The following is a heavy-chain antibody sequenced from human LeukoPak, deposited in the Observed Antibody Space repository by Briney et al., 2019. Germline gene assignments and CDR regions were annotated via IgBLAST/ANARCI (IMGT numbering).Heavy chain of an antibody. D-gene: IGHD6-25*01. J-gene: IGHJ6*02. CDR2: IIPILGIA. CDR3: ARGRPGYYYYGMDV. CDR1: GGTFSSYA. Sequence: ASVKVSCKASGGTFSSYAISWVRQAPGQGLEWMGRIIPILGIANYAQKFQGRVTITADKSTSTAYMELSSLRSEDTAVYYCARGRPGYYYYGMDVWGQGTTVTVSS. V-gene: IGHV1-69*04.